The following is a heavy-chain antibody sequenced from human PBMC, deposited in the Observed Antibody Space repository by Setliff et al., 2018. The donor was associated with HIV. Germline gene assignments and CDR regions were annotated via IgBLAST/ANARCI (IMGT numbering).Heavy chain of an antibody. Sequence: PGGSLRLSCAASGFTFSIYTMNWVRQAPGKGLEWVGRIKSRVDGETTAYAAPLKGRFTISRDDSKNTLYLQMDSLSTEDTAVYYCILLGMHGAFDIWGQGTMVTVSS. V-gene: IGHV3-15*01. CDR1: GFTFSIYT. CDR2: IKSRVDGETT. D-gene: IGHD7-27*01. CDR3: ILLGMHGAFDI. J-gene: IGHJ3*02.